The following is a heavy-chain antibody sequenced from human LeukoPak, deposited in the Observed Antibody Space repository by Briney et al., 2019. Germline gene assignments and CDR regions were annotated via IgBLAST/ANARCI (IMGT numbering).Heavy chain of an antibody. V-gene: IGHV4-4*07. CDR3: ATRSHYYDSSGYYYYYYMDV. CDR2: IYTSGST. Sequence: SETLSLTCTVSGGSISSYYWSWIRQPAGKGLEWIGRIYTSGSTNYNPSLKSRVTMSVDTSKNQFSLKLSSVTAADTAVYYCATRSHYYDSSGYYYYYYMDVWGKGTTVTVS. D-gene: IGHD3-22*01. J-gene: IGHJ6*03. CDR1: GGSISSYY.